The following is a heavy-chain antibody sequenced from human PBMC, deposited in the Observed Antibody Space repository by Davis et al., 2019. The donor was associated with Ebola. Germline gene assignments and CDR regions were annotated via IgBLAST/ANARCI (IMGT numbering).Heavy chain of an antibody. CDR1: GYTLTELS. V-gene: IGHV1-24*01. CDR2: FDPEDGET. D-gene: IGHD1-20*01. Sequence: ASVKVSCKVSGYTLTELSMHWVRQAPGKGLEWMGGFDPEDGETIYAQKFQGRVTITADKSTSTAYMELSSLRSEDTAVYYCARLTGIPFDPWGQGTLVTVSS. CDR3: ARLTGIPFDP. J-gene: IGHJ5*02.